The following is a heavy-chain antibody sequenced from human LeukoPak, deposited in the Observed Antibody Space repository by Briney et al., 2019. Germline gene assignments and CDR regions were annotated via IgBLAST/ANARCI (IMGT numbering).Heavy chain of an antibody. D-gene: IGHD5/OR15-5a*01. J-gene: IGHJ4*02. Sequence: SETLSLTCTASGGSISSYYWSWIRQPPGKGLEGIGYIYYSGSPNYNPSLKSRVIISVDTSKNQFSLKLSSGTAADTAVYYCARSRGYFDYRGQGTLVTVSS. CDR2: IYYSGSP. V-gene: IGHV4-59*01. CDR3: ARSRGYFDY. CDR1: GGSISSYY.